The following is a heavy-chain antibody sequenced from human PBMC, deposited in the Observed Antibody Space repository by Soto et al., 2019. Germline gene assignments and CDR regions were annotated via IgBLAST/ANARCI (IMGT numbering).Heavy chain of an antibody. CDR2: IKQDGSEK. J-gene: IGHJ4*02. CDR3: ARGLFTSAY. Sequence: PGGSLRLSCSTSGFTFSSYDMYWVRQAPGKGLEWVASIKQDGSEKYYVDSVEGRFTISRDNAKNSLYLQMNSLRAEDTAVYYCARGLFTSAYWGQGTLVTSPQ. CDR1: GFTFSSYD. V-gene: IGHV3-7*01. D-gene: IGHD2-2*01.